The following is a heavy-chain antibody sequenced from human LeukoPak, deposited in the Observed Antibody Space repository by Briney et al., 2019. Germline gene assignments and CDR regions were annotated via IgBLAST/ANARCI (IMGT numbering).Heavy chain of an antibody. D-gene: IGHD2-2*02. CDR3: AHRPIPTRYCTGAGCYINWFDP. Sequence: SGPTLVKPTQTLTLTCTLSGFSLTTSGVGVGWIRQPPGKALEWLALIYWNDDKRYSPSLKSRLTITKDTSKNQVVLTMTNMDPVDTATYYCAHRPIPTRYCTGAGCYINWFDPWGQGTLVTVSS. CDR2: IYWNDDK. V-gene: IGHV2-5*01. CDR1: GFSLTTSGVG. J-gene: IGHJ5*02.